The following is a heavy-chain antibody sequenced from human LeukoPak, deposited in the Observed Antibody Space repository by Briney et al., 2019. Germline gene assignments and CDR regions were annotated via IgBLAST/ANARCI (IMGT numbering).Heavy chain of an antibody. CDR2: ISTSSIYI. V-gene: IGHV3-21*05. Sequence: PGGSLRLSCAASVYTFCIYSMNWVRPAPGQGVEWGSYISTSSIYIYYADSVRGRFTISRDNTKNSLYLQMNSLRAEDTAVYYRAREDYHYFDLWGQGTLVTVSS. CDR1: VYTFCIYS. J-gene: IGHJ4*02. CDR3: AREDYHYFDL. D-gene: IGHD4/OR15-4a*01.